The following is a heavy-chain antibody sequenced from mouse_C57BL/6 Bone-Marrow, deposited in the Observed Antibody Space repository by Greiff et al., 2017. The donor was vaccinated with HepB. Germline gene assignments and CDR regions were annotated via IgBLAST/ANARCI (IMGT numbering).Heavy chain of an antibody. V-gene: IGHV1-82*01. J-gene: IGHJ2*01. D-gene: IGHD3-2*02. Sequence: VQLQESGPELVKPGASVKISCKASGYAFSSSWMNWVKQRPGKGLEWIGRIYPGDGDTNYNGKFKGKATLTADKSSSTAYMQLSSLTSEDSAVYFCAKRGDSSGAYYFDYWGQGTTLTVSS. CDR3: AKRGDSSGAYYFDY. CDR2: IYPGDGDT. CDR1: GYAFSSSW.